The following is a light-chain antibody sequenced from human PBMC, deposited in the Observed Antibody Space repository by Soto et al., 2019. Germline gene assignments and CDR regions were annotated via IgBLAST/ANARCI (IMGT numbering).Light chain of an antibody. Sequence: QSALAQPPSASGSPGQSVTISCTGTSSDVGAYNYVSWYQQHPGKAPKLIIYDVSQRPSGVPDRFSGSKSGNTASLTVSGFQAEDEAVYYCNSFAGSAHVVLGGGTKLTVL. J-gene: IGLJ2*01. CDR1: SSDVGAYNY. CDR2: DVS. CDR3: NSFAGSAHVV. V-gene: IGLV2-8*01.